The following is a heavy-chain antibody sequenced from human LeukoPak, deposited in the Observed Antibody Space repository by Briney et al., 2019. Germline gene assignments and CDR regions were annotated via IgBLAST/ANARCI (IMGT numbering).Heavy chain of an antibody. CDR1: GGTFSSYT. Sequence: ASVKVSCKASGGTFSSYTISWVRQAPGQGLVWMGRIIPILGIANYAQKFQGRVMITADKSTSTAYMELSSLRSEDTAVYYCARGGQLGEYYYGMDVWGQGTTVTVSS. V-gene: IGHV1-69*02. J-gene: IGHJ6*02. CDR2: IIPILGIA. D-gene: IGHD3-10*01. CDR3: ARGGQLGEYYYGMDV.